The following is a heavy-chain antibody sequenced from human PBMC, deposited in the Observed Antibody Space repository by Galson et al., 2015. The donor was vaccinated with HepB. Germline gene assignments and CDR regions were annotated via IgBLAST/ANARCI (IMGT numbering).Heavy chain of an antibody. J-gene: IGHJ3*02. CDR3: ARDYYDFWSGYYHAFDI. CDR1: GFTFSSYG. V-gene: IGHV3-33*01. Sequence: RLSCAASGFTFSSYGMHWVRQAPGKGLEWVAVIWYDGSTKYYADSVKGRFTISRDNSKNTLYLQMNSLRAEDTAVYYCARDYYDFWSGYYHAFDIWGQGTMVTVSS. CDR2: IWYDGSTK. D-gene: IGHD3-3*01.